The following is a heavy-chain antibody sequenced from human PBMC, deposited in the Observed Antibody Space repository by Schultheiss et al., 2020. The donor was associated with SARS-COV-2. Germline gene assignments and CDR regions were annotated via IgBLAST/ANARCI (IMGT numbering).Heavy chain of an antibody. CDR3: ARAYGGITIFGVVILGSFDY. CDR2: IYHSGST. J-gene: IGHJ4*02. CDR1: GGSISSSNW. D-gene: IGHD3-3*01. V-gene: IGHV4-4*02. Sequence: SETLSLTCAVSGGSISSSNWWSWVRQPPGKGLEWIGEIYHSGSTYYNPSLKSRVTISVDTSKNQFSLKLSSVTAADTAVYYCARAYGGITIFGVVILGSFDYWGQGTLVTVSS.